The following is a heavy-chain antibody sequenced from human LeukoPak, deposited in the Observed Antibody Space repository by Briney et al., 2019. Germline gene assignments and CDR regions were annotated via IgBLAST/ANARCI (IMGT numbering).Heavy chain of an antibody. Sequence: GGTLRLSCAASGFTFSSYGMSWVRQAPGKGLEWVSSISGSGDSTYYADSVKGRFTISRDNSKNTLYLQMNSLRAEDTAVYYCAKEENYYGSGSYYKPSPFDYWGQGTLVTVSS. V-gene: IGHV3-23*01. CDR1: GFTFSSYG. CDR3: AKEENYYGSGSYYKPSPFDY. J-gene: IGHJ4*02. CDR2: ISGSGDST. D-gene: IGHD3-10*01.